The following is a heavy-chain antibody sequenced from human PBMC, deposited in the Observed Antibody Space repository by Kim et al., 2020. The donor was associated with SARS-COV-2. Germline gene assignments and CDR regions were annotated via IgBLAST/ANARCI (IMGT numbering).Heavy chain of an antibody. D-gene: IGHD3-9*01. J-gene: IGHJ4*02. CDR2: ISGGDYTT. V-gene: IGHV3-23*01. CDR1: GFIIYSYA. Sequence: GGSLRLSCAASGFIIYSYAISWVRQAPGKGLEWVSAISGGDYTTYYADSVKGRFTISRDNSKNTVYLQMNSLRDEDTAVYYCAKSGPYDLLTGYYPYYYDYWGQGTLVTVSS. CDR3: AKSGPYDLLTGYYPYYYDY.